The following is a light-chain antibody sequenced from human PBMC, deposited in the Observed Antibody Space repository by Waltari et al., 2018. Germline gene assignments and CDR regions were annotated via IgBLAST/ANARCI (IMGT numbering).Light chain of an antibody. J-gene: IGKJ1*01. CDR2: KAS. CDR1: QGIGRW. Sequence: DIQLTQSPSTLSASVGDRVTLTCRASQGIGRWLAWYQQKPGKTPDLLIYKASILERGVPSRFSGSGSWTEFTLTITGLQPLDVATYYCQEYDSHWSFGQGTKVEIK. V-gene: IGKV1-5*03. CDR3: QEYDSHWS.